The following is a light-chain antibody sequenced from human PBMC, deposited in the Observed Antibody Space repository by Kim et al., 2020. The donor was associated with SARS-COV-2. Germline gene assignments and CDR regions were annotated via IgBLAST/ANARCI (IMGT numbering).Light chain of an antibody. CDR1: SSDVGSYNV. CDR2: EVS. V-gene: IGLV2-23*02. J-gene: IGLJ1*01. CDR3: CSYAGSSALDV. Sequence: SITISCTGTSSDVGSYNVVSWYQQRPGKAPTLIIYEVSKRPSGVSNRFSGSKSDNTASLTISGLQAEDEADYYFCSYAGSSALDVFGTGTKVTVL.